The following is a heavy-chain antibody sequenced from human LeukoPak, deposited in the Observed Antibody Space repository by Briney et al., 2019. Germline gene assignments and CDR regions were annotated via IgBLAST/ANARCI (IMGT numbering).Heavy chain of an antibody. D-gene: IGHD1-26*01. CDR3: ANVGSTDWHYAFPI. CDR1: GFTFTTFA. J-gene: IGHJ3*02. CDR2: ISYNGGTT. V-gene: IGHV3-23*01. Sequence: TGGSLRLSCAASGFTFTTFAMSWVRQAPGKGLEWVSFISYNGGTTSYSDSMKGRLTISRDNSKNTLYLQIDSLRADDTAVYFCANVGSTDWHYAFPIWGQGTTVTVSS.